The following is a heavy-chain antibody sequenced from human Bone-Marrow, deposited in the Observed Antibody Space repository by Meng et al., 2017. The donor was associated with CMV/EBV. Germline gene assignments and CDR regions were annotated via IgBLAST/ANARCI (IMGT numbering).Heavy chain of an antibody. CDR3: ARDRGGYDFWSGYWPTYYFDY. CDR1: GFNFDDYA. Sequence: GGSLRLSCAASGFNFDDYAMHWVRQAPGKGPEWVAGISANSRSIGYADSVRGRFAISRDNAKNSLYLQMNSLRAEDTAVYYCARDRGGYDFWSGYWPTYYFDYWGQGTLVTVSS. CDR2: ISANSRSI. D-gene: IGHD3-3*01. J-gene: IGHJ4*02. V-gene: IGHV3-9*01.